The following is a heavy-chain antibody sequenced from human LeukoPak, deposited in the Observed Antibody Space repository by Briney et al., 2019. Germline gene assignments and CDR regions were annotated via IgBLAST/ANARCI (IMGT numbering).Heavy chain of an antibody. CDR1: GFTFSSYG. V-gene: IGHV3-30*02. D-gene: IGHD3-22*01. CDR2: IRYDESNK. J-gene: IGHJ4*02. Sequence: GGSLRLSCAASGFTFSSYGMHWVRQAPGKGLEWVAFIRYDESNKYYAESVKGRFTISRDNSRNTVYLQMGSLRAEDMAVYYCARGLYDSSGYFDPFDYWGQGNLVTVSS. CDR3: ARGLYDSSGYFDPFDY.